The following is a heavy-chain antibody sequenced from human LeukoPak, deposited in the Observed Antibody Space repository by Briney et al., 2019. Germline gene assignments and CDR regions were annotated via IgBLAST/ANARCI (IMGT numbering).Heavy chain of an antibody. D-gene: IGHD1-1*01. CDR3: AREGGRDWNAGMGYWFDP. J-gene: IGHJ5*02. V-gene: IGHV6-1*01. CDR1: GDSVSSNSAA. CDR2: TYYRSKWYN. Sequence: SPTLSLTFAVSGDSVSSNSAAWNWIRQSPSRGLEWLGSTYYRSKWYNDYAVSVKSRITINPDTSKNQFSLQLNSVTPEDTAVYYCAREGGRDWNAGMGYWFDPWGQGTLVTVSS.